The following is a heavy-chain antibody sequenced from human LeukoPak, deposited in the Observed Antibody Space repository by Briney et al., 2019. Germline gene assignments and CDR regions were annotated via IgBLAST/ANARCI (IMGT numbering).Heavy chain of an antibody. J-gene: IGHJ6*03. CDR3: ARGAYGYYYMDV. Sequence: GGSLRLSCAASGFTFSSYWMHWVRQAPGKGLVWVSRIKSDGSNYYADSVKGRFTISRDNAKNTLYLEMNSLRAEDTAMYYCARGAYGYYYMDVWGKGTTVTVSS. CDR1: GFTFSSYW. CDR2: IKSDGSN. D-gene: IGHD4-17*01. V-gene: IGHV3-74*01.